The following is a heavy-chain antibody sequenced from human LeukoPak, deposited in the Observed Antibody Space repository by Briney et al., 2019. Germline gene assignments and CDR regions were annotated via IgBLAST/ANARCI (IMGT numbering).Heavy chain of an antibody. Sequence: PGGSLRLSCAASGFTVSSNYMSWVRQAPGKGLEWVAVTSSDLNVKLYADSVKGRFTISRDNSRSTLYLQMNSLRPEDTAIYYSAREGYYGSGSPPSLYFDYWGQGTLVTVSS. D-gene: IGHD3-10*01. J-gene: IGHJ4*02. CDR1: GFTVSSNY. CDR3: AREGYYGSGSPPSLYFDY. CDR2: TSSDLNVK. V-gene: IGHV3-30*03.